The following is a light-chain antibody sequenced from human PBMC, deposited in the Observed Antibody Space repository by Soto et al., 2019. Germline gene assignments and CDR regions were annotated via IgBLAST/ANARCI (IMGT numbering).Light chain of an antibody. CDR1: QSIRSN. J-gene: IGKJ1*01. CDR2: ETS. CDR3: QQYGSSGT. V-gene: IGKV3-15*01. Sequence: EIMMNQSQATLSVSPWERATLSYSASQSIRSNLAWYRHTPGQAPSLLIYETSTRATGVPARFSGSGSGTDFTLTISRLEPEDFAVYYCQQYGSSGTFGQGTKVDIK.